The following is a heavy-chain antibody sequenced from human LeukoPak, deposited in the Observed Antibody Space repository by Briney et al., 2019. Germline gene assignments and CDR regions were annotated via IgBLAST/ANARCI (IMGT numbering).Heavy chain of an antibody. J-gene: IGHJ4*02. CDR3: ARLREYSYGYVDY. CDR1: GGSISSSSYY. CDR2: TYYSGST. D-gene: IGHD5-18*01. V-gene: IGHV4-39*01. Sequence: SETLSLTCTVSGGSISSSSYYWGWIRQPPGKGLEWIGSTYYSGSTNYNPSLKSRVTISIDTSKNQFSLKLNSVTAADTAAFYCARLREYSYGYVDYWGQGTLVIVSS.